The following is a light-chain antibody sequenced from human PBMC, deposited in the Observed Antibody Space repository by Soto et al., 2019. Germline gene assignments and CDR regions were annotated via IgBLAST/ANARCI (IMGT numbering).Light chain of an antibody. CDR3: SSYAGSNNYV. J-gene: IGLJ1*01. CDR1: SSDVGVYNY. Sequence: QSALTQAASASGSPGQSGARACTGSSSDVGVYNYISWYQQHPGKAPKLMIYEVSKRPSGVPDRFSGSKSGNTASLTVSGLQAEDEADYFCSSYAGSNNYVFGTGTKVTVL. V-gene: IGLV2-8*01. CDR2: EVS.